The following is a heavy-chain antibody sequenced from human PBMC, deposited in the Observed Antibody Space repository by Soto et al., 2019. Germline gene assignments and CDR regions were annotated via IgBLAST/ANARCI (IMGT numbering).Heavy chain of an antibody. D-gene: IGHD5-12*01. CDR1: GGTFSSYA. CDR2: IIPIFGTA. J-gene: IGHJ6*02. CDR3: ARRGKSGYGRNTRYYGMDV. Sequence: QVQLVQSGAEVKKSGSSVKVSCKASGGTFSSYAISWVRQAPGQGLEWMGGIIPIFGTANYAQKFQGRVTITADESTSTAYMELSSLRSEDTAVYYCARRGKSGYGRNTRYYGMDVWGQGTTVTVSS. V-gene: IGHV1-69*01.